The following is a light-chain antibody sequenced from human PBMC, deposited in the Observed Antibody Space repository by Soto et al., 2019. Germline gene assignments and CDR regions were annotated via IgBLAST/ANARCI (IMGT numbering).Light chain of an antibody. Sequence: EIVLTQSPGTLSLSPGERATLYCRASQSVSSIYLGWYQQKPGQAPRLLMYGASSRATGIPERFSGSGSGTDFTLTISRLEPEDFAVYYCQQYNNWPLTFGGGTKGDIK. J-gene: IGKJ4*01. V-gene: IGKV3-20*01. CDR3: QQYNNWPLT. CDR1: QSVSSIY. CDR2: GAS.